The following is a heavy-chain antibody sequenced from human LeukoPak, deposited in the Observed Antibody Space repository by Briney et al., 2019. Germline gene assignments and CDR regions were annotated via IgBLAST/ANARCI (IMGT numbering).Heavy chain of an antibody. V-gene: IGHV3-66*02. CDR3: ARVGGYSYGASFVDY. D-gene: IGHD5-18*01. CDR2: IYSGGST. J-gene: IGHJ4*02. Sequence: GRSLRLSCAASGFTVSSNYMSWVRQAPGKGLEWVSVIYSGGSTYYADSVKGRFTISRDNSKNTLYLQMNSLRAEDTAVYYCARVGGYSYGASFVDYWGQGTLVTVSS. CDR1: GFTVSSNY.